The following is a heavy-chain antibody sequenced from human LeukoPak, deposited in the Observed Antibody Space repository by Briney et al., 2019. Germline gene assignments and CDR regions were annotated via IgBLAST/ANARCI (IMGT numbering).Heavy chain of an antibody. Sequence: SETLSLTCTVSGGSISSYYWGWIRQPPGKGLEWIGDIYYSGSTNYNPSLKSRVTISVDTSKNQFSLRLSSVTAADTVVYYSARLASGSYGPLTPFDYWGQGTLVTVSS. V-gene: IGHV4-59*08. D-gene: IGHD1-26*01. J-gene: IGHJ4*02. CDR1: GGSISSYY. CDR3: ARLASGSYGPLTPFDY. CDR2: IYYSGST.